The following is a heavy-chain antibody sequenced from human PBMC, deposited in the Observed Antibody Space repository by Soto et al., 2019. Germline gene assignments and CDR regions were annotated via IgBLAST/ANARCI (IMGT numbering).Heavy chain of an antibody. J-gene: IGHJ5*02. CDR3: AREEADSSADLIDP. V-gene: IGHV3-30-3*01. D-gene: IGHD6-19*01. CDR1: GFTYSTYT. CDR2: ISYDGNNK. Sequence: GGSLRLSCAASGFTYSTYTMHWVRQAPGKGLEWVAVISYDGNNKFYADSVKGRFTISRDNAKNSLYLQMNSLRAEDTAVYYCAREEADSSADLIDPWGQGTLVTVSS.